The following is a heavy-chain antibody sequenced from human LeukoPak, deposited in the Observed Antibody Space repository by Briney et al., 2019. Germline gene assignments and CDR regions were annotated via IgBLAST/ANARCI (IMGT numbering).Heavy chain of an antibody. CDR2: IIPLFGTA. Sequence: GASVKVSCKASGGTFTSFAITWVRQAPGQGLEWMGGIIPLFGTANSAQKFQGRLTMTADTSTTTAYMELSSLRSEDTAVYYCARVDTLVRGVISSLALDYWGQGTLVTVSS. CDR3: ARVDTLVRGVISSLALDY. D-gene: IGHD3-10*01. J-gene: IGHJ4*02. V-gene: IGHV1-69*06. CDR1: GGTFTSFA.